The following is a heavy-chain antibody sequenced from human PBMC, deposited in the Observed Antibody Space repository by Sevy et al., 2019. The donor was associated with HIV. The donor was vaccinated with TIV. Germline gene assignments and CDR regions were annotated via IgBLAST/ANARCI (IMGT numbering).Heavy chain of an antibody. J-gene: IGHJ1*01. CDR1: GYSISSGYY. CDR2: IYNRGSP. Sequence: SETLSLTCTVSGYSISSGYYWGWIRQPPGRGLEWIGSIYNRGSPYYNPSPKSRVTISVDTSRNQFSLRLSSVTAADTAVYYCAKDGTQWLAAYFHHWGQGTLVTVSS. CDR3: AKDGTQWLAAYFHH. V-gene: IGHV4-38-2*02. D-gene: IGHD6-19*01.